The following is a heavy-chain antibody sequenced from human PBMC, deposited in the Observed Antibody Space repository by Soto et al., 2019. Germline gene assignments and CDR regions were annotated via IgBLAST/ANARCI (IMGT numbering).Heavy chain of an antibody. CDR1: GYTFTSYA. D-gene: IGHD3-22*01. J-gene: IGHJ4*02. CDR3: AGGSCYSYWDDY. Sequence: QVQLVQSGAEEKKPGASVKVSCKASGYTFTSYAINWVRQAPGQGLEWMGWINAGNGNTKYSQNFQGRVTITRDTSTSTGYMELSSLRAEDTAVYYCAGGSCYSYWDDYWGQGTLVTVSS. V-gene: IGHV1-3*05. CDR2: INAGNGNT.